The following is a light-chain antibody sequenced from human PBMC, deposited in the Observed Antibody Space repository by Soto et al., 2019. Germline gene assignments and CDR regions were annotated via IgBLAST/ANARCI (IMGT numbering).Light chain of an antibody. J-gene: IGKJ1*01. CDR3: QQSYSTPWT. CDR2: AAS. V-gene: IGKV1-39*01. CDR1: QSISIY. Sequence: IQMTQSPSSLSASVGDRVTITCRASQSISIYLNCYQQKPGKAPKLLIYAASSLQSGVPSRFSGSGSGTDFTLTISSLQPEDFATYYCQQSYSTPWTFGQGTKVDIK.